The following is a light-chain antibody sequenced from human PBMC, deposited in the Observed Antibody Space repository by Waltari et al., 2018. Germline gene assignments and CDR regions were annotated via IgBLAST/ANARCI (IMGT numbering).Light chain of an antibody. CDR1: QTIRNY. V-gene: IGKV1-39*01. Sequence: DIQMTQSPPSLAASVGDSVNITCRASQTIRNYLNWYQQRPGKAPKLLISAASSLQSGVPSRFSGSGSGTDFALTIISLQPEDFASYHCQETYTTLFTFGPGTKVEIK. CDR3: QETYTTLFT. CDR2: AAS. J-gene: IGKJ3*01.